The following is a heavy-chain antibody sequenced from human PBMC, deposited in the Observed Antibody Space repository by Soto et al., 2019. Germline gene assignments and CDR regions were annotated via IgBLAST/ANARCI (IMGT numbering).Heavy chain of an antibody. J-gene: IGHJ4*02. D-gene: IGHD2-2*01. Sequence: GASVKVSCKVSGYTLTELSMHWVRQAPGKGLEWMGGFDPEDGETIYAQKFQGRVTMTEDRSASTAYMELSSLRSEDTGVYYCAREAEKENIVLPAPPYFDPWGPGTLVTVSS. CDR1: GYTLTELS. CDR3: AREAEKENIVLPAPPYFDP. V-gene: IGHV1-24*01. CDR2: FDPEDGET.